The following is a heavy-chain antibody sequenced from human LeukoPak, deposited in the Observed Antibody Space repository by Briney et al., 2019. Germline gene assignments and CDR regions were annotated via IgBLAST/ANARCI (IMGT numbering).Heavy chain of an antibody. V-gene: IGHV1-18*01. CDR1: GYTFTSYG. Sequence: ASVKVSCKASGYTFTSYGISWVRQAPGQGLEWMGWISAYNGNTNYAQKLQGRVTMTTDTSTSTAYMELRSLRSDDTAMYYCARSDGGFGGVIVPSWGQGTLVTVSS. J-gene: IGHJ5*02. D-gene: IGHD3-16*02. CDR3: ARSDGGFGGVIVPS. CDR2: ISAYNGNT.